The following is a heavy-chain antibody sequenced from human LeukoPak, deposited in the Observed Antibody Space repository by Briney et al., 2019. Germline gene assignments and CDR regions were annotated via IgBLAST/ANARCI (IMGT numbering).Heavy chain of an antibody. V-gene: IGHV4-39*01. CDR2: VYYGGTT. CDR3: AASEGKYASGWYASYYFDS. Sequence: KPSATLSLTCTVSGDSISNTNYYWDWVRQPPGKGLEWIGNVYYGGTTYYTPSLKSRVTISVDSSKNQFSLKLRSVTAADTGVYYCAASEGKYASGWYASYYFDSWGRGTLVAVST. D-gene: IGHD6-19*01. J-gene: IGHJ4*02. CDR1: GDSISNTNYY.